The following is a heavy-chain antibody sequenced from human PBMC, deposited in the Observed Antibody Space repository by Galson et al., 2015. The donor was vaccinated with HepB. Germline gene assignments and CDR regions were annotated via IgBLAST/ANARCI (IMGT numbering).Heavy chain of an antibody. J-gene: IGHJ3*02. D-gene: IGHD2-15*01. Sequence: SVKVSCKASGYTFTGYYMHWVRQAPGQGLEWMGWINPNSGGTNYAQKFQGWVTMTRDTSISTAYMELSRLRSDDTAVYYCARVRLPHFANDAFDIWGQGTMVTVSP. CDR3: ARVRLPHFANDAFDI. CDR2: INPNSGGT. CDR1: GYTFTGYY. V-gene: IGHV1-2*04.